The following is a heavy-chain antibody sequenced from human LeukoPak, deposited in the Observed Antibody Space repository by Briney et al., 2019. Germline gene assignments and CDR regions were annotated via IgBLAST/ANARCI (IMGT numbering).Heavy chain of an antibody. D-gene: IGHD5-24*01. J-gene: IGHJ4*02. Sequence: PGESLKISCKGSGYSFTSYWIGWVQQMPGKGLEYMGIIHPGDSDTRYSPSFQGQVTISVDRSSSTAYIQWSRLKASDTAMYYCATHPGGLQSGFDNWGQGTLVTVSS. CDR1: GYSFTSYW. V-gene: IGHV5-51*07. CDR2: IHPGDSDT. CDR3: ATHPGGLQSGFDN.